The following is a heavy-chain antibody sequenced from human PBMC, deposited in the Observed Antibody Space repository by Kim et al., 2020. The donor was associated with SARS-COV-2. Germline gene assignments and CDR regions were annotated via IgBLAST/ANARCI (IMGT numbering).Heavy chain of an antibody. CDR3: AKCYYDSGGFFGYYDMDV. Sequence: GGSLRISCATSGFSFDTYAMTWVRQAPGKGLEWVSVISGVGTTTRYSDSVNGRFTVSRDKSKNTLYLQMNSLRVEDTAVYYCAKCYYDSGGFFGYYDMDVWGQGTTVTVSS. V-gene: IGHV3-23*01. CDR1: GFSFDTYA. CDR2: ISGVGTTT. J-gene: IGHJ6*02. D-gene: IGHD3-22*01.